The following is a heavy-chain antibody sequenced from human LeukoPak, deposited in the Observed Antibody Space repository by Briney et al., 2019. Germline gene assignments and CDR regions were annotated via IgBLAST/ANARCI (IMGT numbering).Heavy chain of an antibody. Sequence: SETLSLPCTVSGGSISSYYWSWIRQPPGKGLEWIGYIYYSGSTNYNPSLKSRVTISVDTSKNQFSLKLSSVTAADTAVYYCARAPLGRAGAFDIWGQGTMVTVSS. J-gene: IGHJ3*02. CDR3: ARAPLGRAGAFDI. V-gene: IGHV4-59*01. CDR1: GGSISSYY. CDR2: IYYSGST.